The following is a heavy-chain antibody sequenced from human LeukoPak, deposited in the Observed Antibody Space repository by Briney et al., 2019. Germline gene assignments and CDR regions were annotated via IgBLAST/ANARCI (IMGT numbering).Heavy chain of an antibody. V-gene: IGHV4-30-2*01. J-gene: IGHJ5*02. D-gene: IGHD2-2*01. CDR3: ARGEASRYCSSTSCSGGEWFDP. Sequence: SETLSLTCTVSGASISSGGYYWSWIRQPPGKGLEWIGYIYHSGSTYYNPSLKSRVTISVDRSKNQFSLKLSSVTAADTAVYYCARGEASRYCSSTSCSGGEWFDPWGQGTLVTVSS. CDR2: IYHSGST. CDR1: GASISSGGYY.